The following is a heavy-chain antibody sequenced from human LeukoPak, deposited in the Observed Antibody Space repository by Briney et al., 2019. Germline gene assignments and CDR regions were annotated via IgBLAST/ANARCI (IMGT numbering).Heavy chain of an antibody. J-gene: IGHJ4*02. V-gene: IGHV4-59*01. CDR1: GGSISSYY. CDR3: ARVTTYYYGSGSYSSCFDY. CDR2: IYYSGST. D-gene: IGHD3-10*01. Sequence: SETLSLTCTVSGGSISSYYWSWIRQPPGKGLEWIGYIYYSGSTNYNPSLKSRVTISVDTSKNQFSPKLSSVTAADTAVYYCARVTTYYYGSGSYSSCFDYWGQGTLVTVSS.